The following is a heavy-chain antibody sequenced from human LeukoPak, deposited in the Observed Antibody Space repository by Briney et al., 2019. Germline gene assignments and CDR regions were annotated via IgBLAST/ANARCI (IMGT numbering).Heavy chain of an antibody. J-gene: IGHJ5*02. Sequence: SETLSLTCAVYGGSFSGYYWSWIRQPPGKGLEWIGGINHSGSTNYNPSLKSRVTISVDTSKNQFSLKLSSVTAADTAVYYCARGGTIFGVALPRLNWFDPWGQGTLVTVSS. V-gene: IGHV4-34*01. D-gene: IGHD3-3*01. CDR1: GGSFSGYY. CDR3: ARGGTIFGVALPRLNWFDP. CDR2: INHSGST.